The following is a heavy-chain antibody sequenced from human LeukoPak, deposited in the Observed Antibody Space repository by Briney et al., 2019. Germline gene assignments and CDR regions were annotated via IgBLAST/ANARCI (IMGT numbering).Heavy chain of an antibody. CDR1: GYTLTELS. CDR2: FDPEDGET. D-gene: IGHD2-8*01. Sequence: ASVKVSCMVSGYTLTELSMHWVRPAPGKGLEWMGGFDPEDGETIYAQKFQGRVTMTEDTSTDTAYMELSSLRSEDTAVYYCATRLIFYRRTGNWFDPWGQGTLVTVSS. J-gene: IGHJ5*02. V-gene: IGHV1-24*01. CDR3: ATRLIFYRRTGNWFDP.